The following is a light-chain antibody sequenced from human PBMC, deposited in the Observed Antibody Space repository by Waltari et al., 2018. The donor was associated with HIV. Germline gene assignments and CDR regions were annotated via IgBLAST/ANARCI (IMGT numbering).Light chain of an antibody. CDR1: DIGTRS. J-gene: IGLJ2*01. CDR2: YDS. V-gene: IGLV3-21*04. Sequence: SYVRTQTPSVSVAPGKTATLPCEGADIGTRSVYCYRQKPGQAPVLPMYYDSQRPSGIDERFSRSHSDNRQPLASGRVGVGDEADYYCQVWDSNTDVVFGRGAKLTVL. CDR3: QVWDSNTDVV.